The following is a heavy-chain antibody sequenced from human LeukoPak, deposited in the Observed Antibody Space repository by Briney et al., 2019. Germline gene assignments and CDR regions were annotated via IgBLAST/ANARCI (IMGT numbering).Heavy chain of an antibody. D-gene: IGHD3-22*01. CDR3: ARDLRYDSSGYYPGGDY. J-gene: IGHJ4*02. Sequence: GGSLRLSCAASGFTFSSYSMNWVRQAPGKGLEWVSYISSISSTIYYADSVKGRFTISRDNAKNSLYLQMNSLRAEDTAVYYCARDLRYDSSGYYPGGDYWGQGTLVTVSS. V-gene: IGHV3-48*01. CDR1: GFTFSSYS. CDR2: ISSISSTI.